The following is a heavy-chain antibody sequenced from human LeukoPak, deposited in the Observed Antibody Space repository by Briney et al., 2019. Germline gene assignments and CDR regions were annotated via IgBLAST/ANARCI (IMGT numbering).Heavy chain of an antibody. CDR2: ISGSGGST. CDR1: GFTFSSCA. Sequence: GGSLRLSCAASGFTFSSCAMSGFRQAPGKGLEWGSAISGSGGSTYYADSVKGRFTISRDNSKNTLYLQMNSLSAEDTALYYCAKAGIAVASDLTADYWGQGTLVTVSS. D-gene: IGHD6-19*01. CDR3: AKAGIAVASDLTADY. V-gene: IGHV3-23*01. J-gene: IGHJ4*02.